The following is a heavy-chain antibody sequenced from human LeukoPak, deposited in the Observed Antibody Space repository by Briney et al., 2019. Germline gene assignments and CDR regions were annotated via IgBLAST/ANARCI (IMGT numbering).Heavy chain of an antibody. D-gene: IGHD6-19*01. J-gene: IGHJ4*02. CDR1: GFSLTTSGVA. Sequence: ESGPTLVNPTQTLTLTCTFSGFSLTTSGVAVGWIRQPPGKALEWLTLIYWDDDKRHSPSLKSRLTVTEDTSKNQVVLTVTNMDPVDTATYYCAYKAPTGWYQAWGQGTLVTVSS. V-gene: IGHV2-5*02. CDR2: IYWDDDK. CDR3: AYKAPTGWYQA.